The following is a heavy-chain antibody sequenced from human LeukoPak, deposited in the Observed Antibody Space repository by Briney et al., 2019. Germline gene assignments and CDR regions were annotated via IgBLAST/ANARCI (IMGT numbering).Heavy chain of an antibody. J-gene: IGHJ4*02. CDR3: AKRAVPGNAFFDN. CDR1: GFTFSSYA. Sequence: PGRSLRLSCAASGFTFSSYAMSWVRQAPGKGLEWVSSISGSGGSTYYADSVKGRFTISRDNSKNTLFLQMNSLRAEDTAMYYCAKRAVPGNAFFDNWGQGNLVTVSS. D-gene: IGHD6-19*01. V-gene: IGHV3-23*01. CDR2: ISGSGGST.